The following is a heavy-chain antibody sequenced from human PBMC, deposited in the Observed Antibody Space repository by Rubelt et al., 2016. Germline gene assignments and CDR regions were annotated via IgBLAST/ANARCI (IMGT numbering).Heavy chain of an antibody. J-gene: IGHJ6*02. V-gene: IGHV3-23*01. CDR3: AKDLYDSSGYYNYYYYYGMDV. Sequence: RGGLEWVSAISGSGGSTYYADSVKGRFTISRDNSKNTLYLQMNSLRAEDTAVYYCAKDLYDSSGYYNYYYYYGMDVWGQGTTVTVSS. D-gene: IGHD3-22*01. CDR2: ISGSGGST.